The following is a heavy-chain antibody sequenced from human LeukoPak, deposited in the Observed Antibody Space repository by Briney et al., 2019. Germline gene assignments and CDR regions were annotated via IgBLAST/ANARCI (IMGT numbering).Heavy chain of an antibody. CDR2: IKSKGGGETT. Sequence: GGSLRLSCADSGFSFTNAWMTWVRQAPGKGLEWVGRIKSKGGGETTDYAAPVEGRFFMSRDDSKATLYLQMNSLKTEDTAVYYCTTDLGLTMIRGVIVKWGQGTLVTVSS. CDR3: TTDLGLTMIRGVIVK. D-gene: IGHD3-10*01. V-gene: IGHV3-15*01. J-gene: IGHJ4*02. CDR1: GFSFTNAW.